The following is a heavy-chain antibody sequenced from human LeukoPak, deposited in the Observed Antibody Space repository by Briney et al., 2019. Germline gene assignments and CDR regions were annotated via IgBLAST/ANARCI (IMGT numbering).Heavy chain of an antibody. V-gene: IGHV4-34*01. CDR1: GGSFSNYY. Sequence: SETLSLTCAVYGGSFSNYYWGWIRQSPARGLEWIGEVNHRGTTNYSPSPKSRVTISVDSSKNQFSLKMTSVTAADTAVYYCTREWSSGYYSDYWGQGILVTVSS. CDR3: TREWSSGYYSDY. J-gene: IGHJ4*02. CDR2: VNHRGTT. D-gene: IGHD3-22*01.